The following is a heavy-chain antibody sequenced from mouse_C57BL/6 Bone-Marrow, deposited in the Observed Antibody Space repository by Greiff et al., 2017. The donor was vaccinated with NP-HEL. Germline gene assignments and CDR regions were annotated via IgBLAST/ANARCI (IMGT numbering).Heavy chain of an antibody. CDR3: AKLRRYYYAMDY. CDR2: IHPNRGST. V-gene: IGHV1-64*01. D-gene: IGHD1-1*01. Sequence: VQLQQPGAELVKPGASVKLSCKASGYTFTSYWMHWVKQRPGQGLEWIGMIHPNRGSTNYNEKFQSKATLTVDKSSSTAYMQLSSLTSEDSAVYYCAKLRRYYYAMDYWGQGTSVTVSS. CDR1: GYTFTSYW. J-gene: IGHJ4*01.